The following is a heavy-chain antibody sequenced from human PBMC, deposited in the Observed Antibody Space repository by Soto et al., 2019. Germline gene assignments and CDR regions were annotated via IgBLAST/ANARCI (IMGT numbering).Heavy chain of an antibody. CDR2: ISCCGGST. D-gene: IGHD6-19*01. V-gene: IGHV3-23*01. J-gene: IGHJ4*02. Sequence: EVQLLESGGAVVQPGGSLRRSCVASGFNFKTFAMACVRQAPGEVLEWVSGISCCGGSTSYSDSVKGRFSIARDDSKNTLSQQMNSLRVEDTAQYYRANEDGEQWLVPHLDNLGQVTLFTV. CDR3: ANEDGEQWLVPHLDN. CDR1: GFNFKTFA.